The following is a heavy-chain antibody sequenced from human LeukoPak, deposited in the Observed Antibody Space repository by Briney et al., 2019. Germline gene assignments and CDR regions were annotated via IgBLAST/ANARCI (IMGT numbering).Heavy chain of an antibody. CDR3: AGPSFDASATGFDP. CDR2: INTDGSVT. D-gene: IGHD3-10*01. CDR1: GFTFSAYW. Sequence: PGGSLRLSCAASGFTFSAYWIRWVRHPPGKGLVWVSVINTDGSVTRYADSVKGRFTISRDNVKNTLYLQMNSLRAEDTAVYYYAGPSFDASATGFDPWGQGTLVTVSS. J-gene: IGHJ5*02. V-gene: IGHV3-74*01.